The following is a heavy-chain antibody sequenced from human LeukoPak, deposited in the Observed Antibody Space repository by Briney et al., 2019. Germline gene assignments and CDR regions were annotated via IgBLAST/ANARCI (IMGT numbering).Heavy chain of an antibody. CDR1: GYTFTSYA. Sequence: ASVKVSCKASGYTFTSYAMHWVRQAPGQRLEWMGWINAGNGNTKYSQKFQGRVTITRDTSASTAYMELSSLRSEDTAVYYCARSDIVVVPAAMQTYYYYYGMDVWGQGTTVTVSS. D-gene: IGHD2-2*01. CDR3: ARSDIVVVPAAMQTYYYYYGMDV. J-gene: IGHJ6*02. V-gene: IGHV1-3*01. CDR2: INAGNGNT.